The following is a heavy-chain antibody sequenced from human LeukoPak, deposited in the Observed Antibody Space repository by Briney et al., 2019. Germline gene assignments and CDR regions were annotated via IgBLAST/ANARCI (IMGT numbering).Heavy chain of an antibody. V-gene: IGHV3-74*01. J-gene: IGHJ4*02. CDR3: AKAGIAVPATPEY. CDR1: GFTFSSYW. CDR2: INSEGRST. Sequence: LPGGSLRLSCAASGFTFSSYWMHWVRQAPGKGLVWVSRINSEGRSTSYADSVKGRFTISRDNSKNTLYLQMNSLRAEDTAVYYCAKAGIAVPATPEYCGQGTQVTVSS. D-gene: IGHD6-19*01.